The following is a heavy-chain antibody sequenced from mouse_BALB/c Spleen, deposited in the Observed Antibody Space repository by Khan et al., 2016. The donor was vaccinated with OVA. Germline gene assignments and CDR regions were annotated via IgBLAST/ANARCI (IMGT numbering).Heavy chain of an antibody. CDR1: GYSITSDYA. V-gene: IGHV3-2*02. J-gene: IGHJ1*01. CDR2: ISYSGST. CDR3: ARRAYYANWYFDV. D-gene: IGHD1-1*02. Sequence: QLEESGPGLVKPSQSLSLTCTVTGYSITSDYAWNWIRQFPGNKLEWMGYISYSGSTSYNPSLKSRISITRDTSKNQFFLQLNSVTTGDTATYYCARRAYYANWYFDVWGAVTTVTVSS.